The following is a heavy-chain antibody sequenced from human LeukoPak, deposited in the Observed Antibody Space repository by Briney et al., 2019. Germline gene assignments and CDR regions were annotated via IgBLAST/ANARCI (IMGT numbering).Heavy chain of an antibody. D-gene: IGHD3-22*01. CDR2: IIPIFGTA. CDR3: AREAQEYYYDSSGYPH. V-gene: IGHV1-69*05. Sequence: SVKVSCKASGGTFSSYAISWVRQAPGQGLEWMGRIIPIFGTANYAQKFQGRVTITTDESMSTAYMELSSLRSEDTAVYYCAREAQEYYYDSSGYPHWGQGTLVTVSS. CDR1: GGTFSSYA. J-gene: IGHJ4*02.